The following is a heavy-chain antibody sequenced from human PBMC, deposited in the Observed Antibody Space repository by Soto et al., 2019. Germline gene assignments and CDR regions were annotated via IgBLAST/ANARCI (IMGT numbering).Heavy chain of an antibody. CDR2: IKSKTDGGTT. V-gene: IGHV3-15*07. CDR1: GFTFSNAW. D-gene: IGHD3-22*01. J-gene: IGHJ4*02. CDR3: TTSYDSSGYYYAEGDLGDRFDY. Sequence: GGSLRLSCAASGFTFSNAWMNWVRQAPGKGLEWVGRIKSKTDGGTTDYAAPVKGRFTISRDDSKNPLYLQMNSLKTEDTAVYYCTTSYDSSGYYYAEGDLGDRFDYWGQGTLVTVSS.